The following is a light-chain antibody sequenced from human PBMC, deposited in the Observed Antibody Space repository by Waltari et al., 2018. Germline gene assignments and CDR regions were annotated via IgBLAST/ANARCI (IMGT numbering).Light chain of an antibody. CDR1: SSDFGGYNY. CDR3: CSYAGSYAYVV. Sequence: QSALTQPRSVSGSPGQSVTTSCTGTSSDFGGYNYVSWYQQYPGKAPKLMIYDVSKRPSGVPDRFSGSKSGNTASLTISGLQAEDEADYYCCSYAGSYAYVVLGGGTKLTVL. CDR2: DVS. J-gene: IGLJ2*01. V-gene: IGLV2-11*01.